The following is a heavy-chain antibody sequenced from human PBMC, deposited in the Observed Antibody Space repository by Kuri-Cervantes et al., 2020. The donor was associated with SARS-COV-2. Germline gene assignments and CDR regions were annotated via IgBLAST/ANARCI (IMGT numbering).Heavy chain of an antibody. J-gene: IGHJ5*02. D-gene: IGHD4-23*01. CDR2: IYYSGST. Sequence: SETLSLTCAVSGVSVRDSRYFWGWIRQAPGKGLEWIGSIYYSGSTYYNPSLKSRVTISVDTSKNQFSLKLSSVTAADTAVYYCARLGNSISWGQGTLVTVSS. CDR3: ARLGNSIS. CDR1: GVSVRDSRYF. V-gene: IGHV4-39*07.